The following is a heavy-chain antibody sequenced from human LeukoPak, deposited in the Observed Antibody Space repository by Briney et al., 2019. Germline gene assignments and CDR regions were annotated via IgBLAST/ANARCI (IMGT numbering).Heavy chain of an antibody. J-gene: IGHJ4*02. D-gene: IGHD3-22*01. Sequence: PSQTLSLTCTVSGGSISSGDYYWSWIRQPPGKGLEWIGYIYYSGSTYYNPSLKSRVTISVDTSKNQFSLKLSSVTAADTAVDYCARVYDSSGYYYNYYFDYWGQGTLVTVSS. CDR3: ARVYDSSGYYYNYYFDY. CDR1: GGSISSGDYY. CDR2: IYYSGST. V-gene: IGHV4-30-4*08.